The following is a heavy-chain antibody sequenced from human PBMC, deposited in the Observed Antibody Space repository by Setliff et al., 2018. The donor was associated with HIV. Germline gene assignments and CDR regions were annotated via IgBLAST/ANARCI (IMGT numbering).Heavy chain of an antibody. V-gene: IGHV1-3*04. Sequence: VASVKVSCKASGYTFKNYGIHWVRLAPGQRPEWVGWINTGNGDTQYSQKLQGRVTVTRDTSASTVYMELRRLTSEDMAVYFCARNGCSGDSYFRDLDSWGQGTPVTVSS. D-gene: IGHD2-21*02. J-gene: IGHJ4*02. CDR2: INTGNGDT. CDR1: GYTFKNYG. CDR3: ARNGCSGDSYFRDLDS.